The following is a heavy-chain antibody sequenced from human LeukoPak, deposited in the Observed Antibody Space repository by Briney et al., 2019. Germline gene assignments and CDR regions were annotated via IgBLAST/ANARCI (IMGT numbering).Heavy chain of an antibody. Sequence: PGGSLRLSCAASGFTFSSYAMSWVRQAPGKGLEWVSAISGSGDSTYYADSVKGRFTISRDNSKNMLYLQMNSLRAEDTAVYYCAKFTIQLWFFDYWGQGTLVTVSS. J-gene: IGHJ4*02. D-gene: IGHD5-18*01. CDR2: ISGSGDST. CDR1: GFTFSSYA. CDR3: AKFTIQLWFFDY. V-gene: IGHV3-23*01.